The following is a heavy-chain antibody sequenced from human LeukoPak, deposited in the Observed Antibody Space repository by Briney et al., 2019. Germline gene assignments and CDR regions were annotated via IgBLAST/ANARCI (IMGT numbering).Heavy chain of an antibody. CDR3: ARVNSHIVVVPAAMSWVLDP. V-gene: IGHV1-69*13. CDR2: IIPIFGTA. Sequence: ASVKVSCKASGGTFSSYAISWVRQAPGQGLEWMGGIIPIFGTANYAQKFQGRVTITADESTSTAYMELSSLRSEDTAVYYCARVNSHIVVVPAAMSWVLDPWGQGTLVTVSS. J-gene: IGHJ5*02. D-gene: IGHD2-2*01. CDR1: GGTFSSYA.